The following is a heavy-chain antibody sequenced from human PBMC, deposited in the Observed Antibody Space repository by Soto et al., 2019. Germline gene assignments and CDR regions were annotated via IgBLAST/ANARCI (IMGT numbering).Heavy chain of an antibody. V-gene: IGHV1-3*01. CDR1: GYSFTSFA. D-gene: IGHD3-3*01. CDR3: ARDLSVYYYHGMDV. Sequence: QVQLLQSGAEVKKPGASVKVSCEASGYSFTSFAVHWVRQAPRHRLEWMGGINAGNGKTTYSQKFQGRVTITRDTSASTAHMELSSLRSEDTAVYYCARDLSVYYYHGMDVWGQGTTVTVSS. CDR2: INAGNGKT. J-gene: IGHJ6*02.